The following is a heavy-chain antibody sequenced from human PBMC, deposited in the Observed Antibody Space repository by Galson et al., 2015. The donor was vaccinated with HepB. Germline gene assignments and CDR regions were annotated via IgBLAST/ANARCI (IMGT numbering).Heavy chain of an antibody. D-gene: IGHD3-9*01. Sequence: SLRLSCAASGFTFSSYGMHWVRQAPGKVLEWVAVISYDGSNKYYGDSVKGRFTISIYNSKNTLYLQMNSLSAEDTAVYYCAKDSGIFTGYYMVDYWGQETLVTVSS. J-gene: IGHJ4*01. V-gene: IGHV3-30*18. CDR2: ISYDGSNK. CDR3: AKDSGIFTGYYMVDY. CDR1: GFTFSSYG.